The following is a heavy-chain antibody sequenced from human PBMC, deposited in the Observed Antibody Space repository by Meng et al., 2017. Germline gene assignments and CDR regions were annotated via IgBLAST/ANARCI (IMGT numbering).Heavy chain of an antibody. Sequence: QVALTQVRAGLLKPLEPLSLPCAFYGGSFSGYYWIWIRQPPGKGLEWIGEINHSGSTNYNPSLKSRVTISVDTSKNQFSLKLSSVTAADTAVYYCASQALVRDKNKPIDYWGQGTLVTVSS. CDR1: GGSFSGYY. CDR2: INHSGST. D-gene: IGHD3-10*01. J-gene: IGHJ4*02. V-gene: IGHV4-34*02. CDR3: ASQALVRDKNKPIDY.